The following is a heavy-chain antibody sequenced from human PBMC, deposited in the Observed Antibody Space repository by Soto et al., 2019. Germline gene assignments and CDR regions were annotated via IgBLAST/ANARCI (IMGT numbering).Heavy chain of an antibody. V-gene: IGHV1-69*06. CDR3: AISSYDILTGYLVLTYYYYYGMDV. CDR1: GGTFSSYA. J-gene: IGHJ6*02. CDR2: IIPIFGTA. D-gene: IGHD3-9*01. Sequence: SVKVSCKASGGTFSSYAISWVRQAPGQGLGWMGGIIPIFGTANYAQKFQGRVTITADKSTSTAYMELSSLRSEDTAVYYCAISSYDILTGYLVLTYYYYYGMDVWGQGTTVTVSS.